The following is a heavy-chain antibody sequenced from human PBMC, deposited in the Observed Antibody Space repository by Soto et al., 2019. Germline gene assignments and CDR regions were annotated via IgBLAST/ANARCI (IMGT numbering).Heavy chain of an antibody. J-gene: IGHJ6*01. CDR2: TFYSGAT. CDR1: GGSINDYY. D-gene: IGHD3-10*01. CDR3: ARDNFYGPFGMDV. Sequence: PSETLSLTCTISGGSINDYYWSWIRQPPGEGLEWIGYTFYSGATKYNPSLKGRVTISADTSKNQFSLRLGSVTAADTAVYYCARDNFYGPFGMDVCRQRTTVTVPS. V-gene: IGHV4-59*01.